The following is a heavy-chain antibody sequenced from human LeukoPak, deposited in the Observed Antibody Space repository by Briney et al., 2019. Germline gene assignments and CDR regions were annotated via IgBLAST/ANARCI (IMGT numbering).Heavy chain of an antibody. D-gene: IGHD3-16*02. J-gene: IGHJ2*01. CDR1: GFTVGSNY. V-gene: IGHV3-66*02. Sequence: PGGSMRLSCAASGFTVGSNYMSWVRQAPGKGLEWVSVIYSGGSTYYADSVKGRFTISRDNSKNTLYLQMNSLRAEDTAVYYCARCPVILYWYFDLWGRGTLVTVSS. CDR3: ARCPVILYWYFDL. CDR2: IYSGGST.